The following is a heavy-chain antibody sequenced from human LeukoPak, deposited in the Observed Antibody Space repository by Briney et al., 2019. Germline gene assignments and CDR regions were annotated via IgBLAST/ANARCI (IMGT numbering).Heavy chain of an antibody. J-gene: IGHJ6*02. CDR3: ARDSSYGSGYYYYGMDV. CDR1: GFTFSSYS. D-gene: IGHD3-10*01. Sequence: GGCLRLSCAASGFTFSSYSMNWVRQAPGKGLEWVSSISSSIRDIYYADSVKGRFTISRDNAKNSLYLQMNSLRAEDTAVYYCARDSSYGSGYYYYGMDVWGQGTTVTV. V-gene: IGHV3-21*01. CDR2: ISSSIRDI.